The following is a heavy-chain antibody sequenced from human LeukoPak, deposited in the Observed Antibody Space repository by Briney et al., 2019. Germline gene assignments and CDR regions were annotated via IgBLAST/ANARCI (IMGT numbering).Heavy chain of an antibody. J-gene: IGHJ3*02. CDR3: ARDEWGDAFDI. V-gene: IGHV3-21*01. CDR2: ISSSSSYI. Sequence: GGSLRLSCAASGFTFSSYSMNWVRQAPGKGLEWVSSISSSSSYIHSADSVRGRFAISRDNAKNSLFLQMNSLRAEDTAVYYCARDEWGDAFDIWGQGTMVTVFS. CDR1: GFTFSSYS. D-gene: IGHD1-26*01.